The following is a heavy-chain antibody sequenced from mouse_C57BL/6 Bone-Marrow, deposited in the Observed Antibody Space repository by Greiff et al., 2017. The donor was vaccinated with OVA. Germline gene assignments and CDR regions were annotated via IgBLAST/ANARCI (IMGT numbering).Heavy chain of an antibody. J-gene: IGHJ2*01. CDR2: IDPSDSYT. CDR1: GYTFTSYW. D-gene: IGHD2-5*01. CDR3: ASRGTYYSNYEGY. Sequence: QVQLQQPGAELVKPGASVKLSCKASGYTFTSYWMQWVKQRPGQGLEWIGEIDPSDSYTNYNQKFKGKATLTVDTSSSTSYMQLSSLTSEVSAVYYGASRGTYYSNYEGYWGQGTTLTVSS. V-gene: IGHV1-50*01.